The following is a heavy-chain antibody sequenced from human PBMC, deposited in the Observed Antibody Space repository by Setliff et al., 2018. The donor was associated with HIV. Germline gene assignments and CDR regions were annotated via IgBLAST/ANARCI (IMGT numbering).Heavy chain of an antibody. CDR2: ITSSSRTI. CDR3: ARGPALTTVTNPFDY. J-gene: IGHJ4*02. D-gene: IGHD4-4*01. CDR1: GFTFSSYS. V-gene: IGHV3-48*01. Sequence: LSLSCAASGFTFSSYSMNWVRQAPGKGLEWVSYITSSSRTIYYADSVKGRFTISRDNSKNTLFLQMGSLRPEDMAVYYCARGPALTTVTNPFDYWGQGTLVTVS.